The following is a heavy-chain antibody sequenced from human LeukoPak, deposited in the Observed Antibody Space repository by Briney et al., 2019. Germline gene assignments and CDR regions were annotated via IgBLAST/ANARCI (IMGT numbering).Heavy chain of an antibody. Sequence: SETLSLTCAVYGGSFSGYYWSWIRQPPGKGLEWIGEINHSGSTNYNPSLKSRVTISVDTSKNQFSLKLSSVTAADTAVYYCARIAARRIDYWGQGTLVTVSS. CDR1: GGSFSGYY. CDR3: ARIAARRIDY. CDR2: INHSGST. V-gene: IGHV4-34*01. D-gene: IGHD6-6*01. J-gene: IGHJ4*02.